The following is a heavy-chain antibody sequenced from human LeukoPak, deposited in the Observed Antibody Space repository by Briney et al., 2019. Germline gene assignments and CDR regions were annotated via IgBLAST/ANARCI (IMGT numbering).Heavy chain of an antibody. Sequence: PSETLSLTCAVYGGSFSGYYWGWIRQPPGKGLEWIGEINHSGSTNYNPSLKSRVTISVDTSKNQFSLKLSSVTAADTAVYYCARVSVGGNYLYYFDYWGQGTLVTVSS. CDR2: INHSGST. CDR3: ARVSVGGNYLYYFDY. J-gene: IGHJ4*02. D-gene: IGHD1-26*01. CDR1: GGSFSGYY. V-gene: IGHV4-34*01.